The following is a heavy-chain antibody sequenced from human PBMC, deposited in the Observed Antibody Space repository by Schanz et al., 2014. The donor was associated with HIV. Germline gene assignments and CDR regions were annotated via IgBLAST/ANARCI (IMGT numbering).Heavy chain of an antibody. J-gene: IGHJ6*02. CDR2: ISTDSSYI. V-gene: IGHV3-21*01. CDR1: GFTFSSHN. Sequence: EVQLLESGGGLVQPGGSLRLSCAASGFTFSSHNINWVRQAPGKGLAWVSSISTDSSYIYYADSVKGRFTISRDNAKNSLYLQMNSLRAEDTAVYYCARSSDYYYGMDVWGQGTTVTVSS. CDR3: ARSSDYYYGMDV.